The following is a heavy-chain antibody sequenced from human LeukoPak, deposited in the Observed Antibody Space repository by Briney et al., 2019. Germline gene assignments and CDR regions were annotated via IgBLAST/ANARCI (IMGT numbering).Heavy chain of an antibody. V-gene: IGHV3-23*01. CDR2: ISGSGGST. Sequence: GGSLRLSCAASGFTFSSYAMSWVRQAPGKGLEWVSAISGSGGSTYYADSVKGRFTISRDNSKNTLYLQMNSLGAEDTALYYCAKAITGFDWLPYFDCWGQGTLVTVSS. CDR3: AKAITGFDWLPYFDC. J-gene: IGHJ4*02. CDR1: GFTFSSYA. D-gene: IGHD3-9*01.